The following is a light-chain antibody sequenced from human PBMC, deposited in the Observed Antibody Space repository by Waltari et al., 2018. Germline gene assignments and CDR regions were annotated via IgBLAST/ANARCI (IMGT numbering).Light chain of an antibody. CDR3: GTWDSSLSAVV. J-gene: IGLJ2*01. V-gene: IGLV1-51*01. Sequence: QSVLTQPPPVSAAPGQKVTISCSGSNSNIGNNYVSWYQQLPGTAPKLLIYDNKKRPPGIPDRFSGSKSATSATLGITGLQTGDEADYYCGTWDSSLSAVVFGGGTKLTVL. CDR1: NSNIGNNY. CDR2: DNK.